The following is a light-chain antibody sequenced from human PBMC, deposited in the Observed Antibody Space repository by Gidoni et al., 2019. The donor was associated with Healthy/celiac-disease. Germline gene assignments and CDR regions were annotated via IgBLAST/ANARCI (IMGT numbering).Light chain of an antibody. V-gene: IGKV3-20*01. Sequence: EIVLTQSPGTLSLSPGERATLSCRASQSVSSSYLAWYQQKPGQAPRLLIYGEPSRATGIPDRFSGSGSGTDFTLTISRLEPEDFAVYYCQQYGSSPRTFGQGTKVEIK. CDR2: GEP. CDR1: QSVSSSY. J-gene: IGKJ1*01. CDR3: QQYGSSPRT.